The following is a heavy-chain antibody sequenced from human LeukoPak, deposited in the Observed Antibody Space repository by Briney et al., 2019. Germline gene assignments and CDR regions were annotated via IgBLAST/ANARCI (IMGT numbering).Heavy chain of an antibody. D-gene: IGHD3-10*01. CDR2: IYYSGGT. V-gene: IGHV4-59*01. Sequence: SETLSLTCTVSGDSISSYYWRWIRQPPGQGLEWIGNIYYSGGTNNYPPLKSRVTISIETSNTQFALMLSSVTTADTDVYYCAREPGRSGEGDAFDIWGQGTMVTVSS. CDR3: AREPGRSGEGDAFDI. CDR1: GDSISSYY. J-gene: IGHJ3*02.